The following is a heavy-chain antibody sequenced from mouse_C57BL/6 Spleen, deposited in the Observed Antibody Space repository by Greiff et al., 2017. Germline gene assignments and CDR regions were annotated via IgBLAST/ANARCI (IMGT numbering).Heavy chain of an antibody. D-gene: IGHD4-1*01. CDR3: ARHETGNAMDY. CDR1: GFTFSSYG. CDR2: ISSVGSYT. J-gene: IGHJ4*01. V-gene: IGHV5-6*01. Sequence: EVQLVESGGDLVKPGGSLKLSCAASGFTFSSYGMSWVRQTPDKRLEWVATISSVGSYTYYPDSVKGRFTISRDNSKNTLYLQVSSLKTEDTAMYYCARHETGNAMDYWGQGTSLTVSS.